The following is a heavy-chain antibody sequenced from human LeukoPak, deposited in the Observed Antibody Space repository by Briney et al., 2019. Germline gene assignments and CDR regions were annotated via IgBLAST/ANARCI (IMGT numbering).Heavy chain of an antibody. V-gene: IGHV3-74*01. CDR1: GFTFSSYW. Sequence: PGGSLRLSCAASGFTFSSYWMHWVRQAPGKGLVWVSRINNDGSSTSYADSVKGRFTISRDNAKNTLYLQMNSLRAEDTAVYYCARDLDDILTGYHYYYYGMDVWGQGTTVTVSS. J-gene: IGHJ6*02. CDR3: ARDLDDILTGYHYYYYGMDV. CDR2: INNDGSST. D-gene: IGHD3-9*01.